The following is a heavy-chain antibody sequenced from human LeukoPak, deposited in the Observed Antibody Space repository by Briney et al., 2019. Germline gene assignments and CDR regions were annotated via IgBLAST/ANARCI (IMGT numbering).Heavy chain of an antibody. Sequence: SETLSLTCTVSGVSISSSSYYWGWIRQPPGKGLEWIGSIYYSGSTNYNPSLKSRVTISVDTSKNQFSLKLSSVTAADTAVYYCAREVAAAGRVWFDPWGQGTLVTVSS. V-gene: IGHV4-39*07. CDR3: AREVAAAGRVWFDP. D-gene: IGHD6-13*01. CDR2: IYYSGST. J-gene: IGHJ5*02. CDR1: GVSISSSSYY.